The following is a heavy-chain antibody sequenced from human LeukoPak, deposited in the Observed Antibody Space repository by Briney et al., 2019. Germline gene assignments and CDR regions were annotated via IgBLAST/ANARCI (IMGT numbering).Heavy chain of an antibody. J-gene: IGHJ4*02. CDR2: ISAYNGNT. Sequence: GASVKVSCKASGYTFTSYGISWVRQAPGQGLEWMGWISAYNGNTNYAQKLQGRVTITADKSTSTAYMELSSLRSEDTAVYYCARYSRPNGSWFHFDYWGQGTLVTVSS. V-gene: IGHV1-18*01. CDR3: ARYSRPNGSWFHFDY. CDR1: GYTFTSYG. D-gene: IGHD6-13*01.